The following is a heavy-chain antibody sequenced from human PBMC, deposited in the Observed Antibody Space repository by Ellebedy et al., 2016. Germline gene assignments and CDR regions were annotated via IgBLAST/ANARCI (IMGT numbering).Heavy chain of an antibody. D-gene: IGHD3-22*01. J-gene: IGHJ6*02. CDR1: GFTFSYYS. CDR2: ISSSATTI. V-gene: IGHV3-48*02. Sequence: GGSLRLSCAASGFTFSYYSMNWVRQAPGKGLAFVSYISSSATTIYYADSVKGRFTISRDNANNLLFLQMNSLRDEDTAVYYCARDPDHYDSSGYSYGMDVWGQGTTVTVSS. CDR3: ARDPDHYDSSGYSYGMDV.